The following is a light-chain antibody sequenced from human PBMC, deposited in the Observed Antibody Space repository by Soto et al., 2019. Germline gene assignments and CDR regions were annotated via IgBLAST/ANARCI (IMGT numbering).Light chain of an antibody. CDR2: KVS. J-gene: IGKJ5*01. CDR3: MQGTHWPIT. CDR1: PSHVHSDGIAY. Sequence: DVVMTESPLSLTVTLGRPASISCRPNPSHVHSDGIAYFSWFKQRPGRSPRRXSYKVSNRDSGVPARFSGSGSGTDFALKISRVEAEDVGVYYCMQGTHWPITFGQGTRLEI. V-gene: IGKV2-30*02.